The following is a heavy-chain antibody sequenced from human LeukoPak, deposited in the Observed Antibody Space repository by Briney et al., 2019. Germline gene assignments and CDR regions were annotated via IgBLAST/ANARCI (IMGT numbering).Heavy chain of an antibody. D-gene: IGHD6-13*01. J-gene: IGHJ6*02. V-gene: IGHV1-18*01. CDR3: AQSRGAAAGTFMDV. CDR2: IRAYNGNT. CDR1: GYTFTSYG. Sequence: GASVTVSCTASGYTFTSYGISWVRQAPGQGLEWMGWIRAYNGNTNYAQKLQGRVTMTTDTSTSTAYMELRSLRSDDTAVYYCAQSRGAAAGTFMDVWGQGTTVTVSS.